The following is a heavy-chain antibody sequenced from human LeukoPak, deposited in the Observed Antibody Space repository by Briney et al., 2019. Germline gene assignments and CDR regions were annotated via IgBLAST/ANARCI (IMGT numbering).Heavy chain of an antibody. J-gene: IGHJ6*02. CDR3: AKGVAAAAPYYYYYGMDV. D-gene: IGHD6-13*01. Sequence: PGGSLRLSCAASGFTFSSYAMSWVRQAPGKGLEWVSAISGSGGSTYYADSVKGRFTISRGNSKTTLYLQMNSLRAEDTAVYYCAKGVAAAAPYYYYYGMDVWGQGTTVTVSS. CDR2: ISGSGGST. CDR1: GFTFSSYA. V-gene: IGHV3-23*01.